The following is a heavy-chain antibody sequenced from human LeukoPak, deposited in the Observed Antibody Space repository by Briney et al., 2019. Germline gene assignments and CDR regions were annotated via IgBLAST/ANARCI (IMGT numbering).Heavy chain of an antibody. D-gene: IGHD6-13*01. CDR2: INPNSGGT. Sequence: ASVKVSCKASGHTFTGYYMHWVRQAPGQGLEWMGWINPNSGGTNYAQKFQGRVTMTRDTSISTAYMELGRLRSDDTAVYYCARDIAAAGTYYYYMDVWGKGTTVTVSS. V-gene: IGHV1-2*02. CDR1: GHTFTGYY. J-gene: IGHJ6*03. CDR3: ARDIAAAGTYYYYMDV.